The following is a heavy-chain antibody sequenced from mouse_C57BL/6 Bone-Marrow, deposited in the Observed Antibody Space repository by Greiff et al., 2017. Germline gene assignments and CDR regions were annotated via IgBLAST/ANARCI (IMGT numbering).Heavy chain of an antibody. V-gene: IGHV1-56*01. J-gene: IGHJ3*01. Sequence: QVQLQQSGPELVRPGASVKISCKASGYTFTSHWMQWVRQRPGQGLEWIGEIFPESGSTYYNEKFKGKATLTVYTSSSTAYMQLSSLTSEDFAVYVSAPYDAWFAYWGQGTLVTVSA. CDR1: GYTFTSHW. CDR2: IFPESGST. D-gene: IGHD2-12*01. CDR3: APYDAWFAY.